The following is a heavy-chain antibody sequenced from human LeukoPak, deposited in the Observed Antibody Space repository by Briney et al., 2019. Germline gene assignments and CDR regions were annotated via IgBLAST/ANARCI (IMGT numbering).Heavy chain of an antibody. Sequence: SVKVSCKASGGTFSSYAISWVREAPGHGLEWMGRIIPTLDITNYAQKFEGRVTITADKSTSTVYMEVNSLRSDDTAVYHCAGQVVEAAMYFQDWGQGTLVTVAS. J-gene: IGHJ1*01. CDR1: GGTFSSYA. D-gene: IGHD2-2*01. V-gene: IGHV1-69*04. CDR2: IIPTLDIT. CDR3: AGQVVEAAMYFQD.